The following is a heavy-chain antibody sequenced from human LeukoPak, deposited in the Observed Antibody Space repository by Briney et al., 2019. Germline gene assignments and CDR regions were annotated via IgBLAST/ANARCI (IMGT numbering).Heavy chain of an antibody. CDR2: IIPIFGTA. Sequence: SVKVSCKASGGTFSSYAISWVRQAPGQGLEWMGGIIPIFGTANYAQKFQGRVTITADESTSTAYMELSSLRSEDTAVYYCAREFEPYVSSGYYRFDYWGQGTLVTVSS. D-gene: IGHD3-22*01. J-gene: IGHJ4*02. V-gene: IGHV1-69*13. CDR3: AREFEPYVSSGYYRFDY. CDR1: GGTFSSYA.